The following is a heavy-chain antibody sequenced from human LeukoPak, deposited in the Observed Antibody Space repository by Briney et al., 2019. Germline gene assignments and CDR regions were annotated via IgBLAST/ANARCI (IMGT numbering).Heavy chain of an antibody. CDR2: IYYSGTT. CDR3: ARDRELTRYYYDFMDV. CDR1: GFTFSSYA. J-gene: IGHJ6*03. V-gene: IGHV4-39*07. D-gene: IGHD4-11*01. Sequence: GSLRLSCAASGFTFSSYAMSWVRQPPGKGLEWIGSIYYSGTTYYNPSLKSRVTISVDTSKNQFSLKLSSVTAADTAVYYCARDRELTRYYYDFMDVWGKGTTVTVSS.